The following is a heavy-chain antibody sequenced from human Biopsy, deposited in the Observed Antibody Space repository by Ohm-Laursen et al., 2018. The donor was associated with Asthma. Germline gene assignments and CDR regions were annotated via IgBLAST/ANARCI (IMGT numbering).Heavy chain of an antibody. V-gene: IGHV4-34*01. CDR1: GGYLTGHY. D-gene: IGHD3-22*01. Sequence: SETLSLTCTVYGGYLTGHYWNWIRQPPGKGLEWIGEIDQSGYTNYNPSLKSRVTISMDTSNNHFSLQLPSVTAADTAVYFCARAETAGFYYRHWGQGTLVTVSS. CDR2: IDQSGYT. CDR3: ARAETAGFYYRH. J-gene: IGHJ4*02.